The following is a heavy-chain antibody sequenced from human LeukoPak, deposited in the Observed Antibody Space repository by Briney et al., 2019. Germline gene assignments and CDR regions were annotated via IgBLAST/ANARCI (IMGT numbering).Heavy chain of an antibody. V-gene: IGHV1-24*01. CDR1: GYTLTELS. Sequence: ASVKVSCKVSGYTLTELSMHWVRQAPGKGLEWMGGFDPEDGETIYAQKFQGRVTMTEDTSTDTAYMELSSLRSGDTAVYYCATVSDSVGYYMDVWGKGTTVTVSS. J-gene: IGHJ6*03. CDR2: FDPEDGET. D-gene: IGHD1-26*01. CDR3: ATVSDSVGYYMDV.